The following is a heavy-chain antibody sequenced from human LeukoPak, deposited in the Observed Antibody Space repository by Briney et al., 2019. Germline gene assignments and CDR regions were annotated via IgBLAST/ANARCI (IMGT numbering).Heavy chain of an antibody. CDR3: ARELPATVTIDY. Sequence: ASVKVSCKASGYTFTGYYMHWVRQAPGRGLEWMGWINPNSGGTNYAQKFQGRVTMTRDTSISTAYMDLSRLRSDDTAVYYCARELPATVTIDYWGQGTLVTVSS. J-gene: IGHJ4*02. CDR2: INPNSGGT. V-gene: IGHV1-2*02. D-gene: IGHD4-17*01. CDR1: GYTFTGYY.